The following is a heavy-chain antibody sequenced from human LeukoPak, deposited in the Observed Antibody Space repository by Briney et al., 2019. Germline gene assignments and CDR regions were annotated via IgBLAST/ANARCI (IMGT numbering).Heavy chain of an antibody. CDR1: GFTVSSNH. Sequence: PGGSLRLSCAISGFTVSSNHMSWVRQAPGKGLEWVSVIYGDDKTVYADSVQGRFTISRDNSKNTLYLQMNSLRAGDTAVYYCAGSGRGPRGLSHYFFDFWGQGSLVTVSS. V-gene: IGHV3-53*01. CDR2: IYGDDKT. J-gene: IGHJ4*02. CDR3: AGSGRGPRGLSHYFFDF. D-gene: IGHD3-10*01.